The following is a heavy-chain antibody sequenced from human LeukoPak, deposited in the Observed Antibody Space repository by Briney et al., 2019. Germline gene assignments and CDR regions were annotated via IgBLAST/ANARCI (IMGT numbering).Heavy chain of an antibody. CDR2: IKQDGSEK. CDR1: GFTFSGYW. J-gene: IGHJ4*02. D-gene: IGHD3-10*01. CDR3: ARARLLWFGEYPYYFDY. V-gene: IGHV3-7*03. Sequence: GGSLRLSCAASGFTFSGYWMSWVRQAPGKGLEWVANIKQDGSEKYYVDSVKGRFTISRDNAKNSLYLQMDSLRAEDTAVYYCARARLLWFGEYPYYFDYWGQGTLVTVSS.